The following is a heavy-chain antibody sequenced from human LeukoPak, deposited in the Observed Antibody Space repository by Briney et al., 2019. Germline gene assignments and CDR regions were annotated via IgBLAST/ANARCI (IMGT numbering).Heavy chain of an antibody. D-gene: IGHD3-3*01. CDR2: IYYNGST. CDR1: GGSISSNRYY. Sequence: SETLSLTCTVSGGSISSNRYYWGWIRQPPGKGLEWIGSIYYNGSTYYSPSLKSRVTIYVDTSKNQFSLKLSSVTAADTAVYYCARVLPQNYDFWSGYYSGFDYWGQGTLVTVSS. V-gene: IGHV4-39*07. CDR3: ARVLPQNYDFWSGYYSGFDY. J-gene: IGHJ4*02.